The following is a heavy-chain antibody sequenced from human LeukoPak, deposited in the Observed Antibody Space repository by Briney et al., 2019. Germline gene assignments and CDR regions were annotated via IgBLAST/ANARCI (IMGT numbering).Heavy chain of an antibody. D-gene: IGHD6-13*01. J-gene: IGHJ4*02. V-gene: IGHV3-33*08. CDR2: IWYDGSNK. CDR3: ARGSGSSWYLVDY. CDR1: GFTFSSYS. Sequence: GGSLRLSCAASGFTFSSYSMNWVRQAPGKGLEWVAVIWYDGSNKYYADSVKGRFTISRDNSKNTLYLQMNSLRAEDTAVYYCARGSGSSWYLVDYWGQGTLVTVSS.